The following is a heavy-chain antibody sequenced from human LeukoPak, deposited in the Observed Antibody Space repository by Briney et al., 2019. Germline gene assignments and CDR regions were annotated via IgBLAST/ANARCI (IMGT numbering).Heavy chain of an antibody. CDR2: INHSGST. Sequence: SETLSLTCAVYGGSFSGYYWIWIRQPPGKGLESIGEINHSGSTNYNPSLKSRVTMSLDTSKNQFSLRLTSVTAADTVVYYCARAPSYYADYWGQGTLVTVSS. CDR3: ARAPSYYADY. D-gene: IGHD3-22*01. J-gene: IGHJ4*02. CDR1: GGSFSGYY. V-gene: IGHV4-34*01.